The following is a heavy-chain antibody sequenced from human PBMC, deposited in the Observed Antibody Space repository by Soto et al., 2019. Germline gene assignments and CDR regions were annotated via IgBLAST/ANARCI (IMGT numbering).Heavy chain of an antibody. D-gene: IGHD3-10*01. J-gene: IGHJ5*02. CDR3: AGDMRAYYYGSGSYYRGEFDP. Sequence: SVKVSCKASGGTFSSYAISWVRQAPGQGLEWMGGIIPIFGTANYAQKFQDRVTITADKSTSTAYMELSSLRSEDTAVYYCAGDMRAYYYGSGSYYRGEFDPWGQGTLVTVSS. V-gene: IGHV1-69*06. CDR2: IIPIFGTA. CDR1: GGTFSSYA.